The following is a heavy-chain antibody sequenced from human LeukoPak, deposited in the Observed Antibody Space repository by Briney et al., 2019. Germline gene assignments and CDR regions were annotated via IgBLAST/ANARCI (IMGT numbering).Heavy chain of an antibody. V-gene: IGHV3-23*01. D-gene: IGHD3-9*01. CDR3: AKSGLQYFDWSSYYFDY. CDR1: GFTFSSYA. J-gene: IGHJ4*02. CDR2: ISAGGGSS. Sequence: GGSLRLSCAASGFTFSSYAMSWVRQAPGKGLEWVSGISAGGGSSYYADSVKGRFTISRDNSKNTLYLQMNSLRAEDTAVFYCAKSGLQYFDWSSYYFDYWGQGTLVTVSS.